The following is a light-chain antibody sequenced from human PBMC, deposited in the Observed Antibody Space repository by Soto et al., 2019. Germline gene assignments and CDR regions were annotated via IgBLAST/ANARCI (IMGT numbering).Light chain of an antibody. V-gene: IGKV1-5*01. Sequence: DIQMTQSPSTLSASVGDRVTITCRASQSISTWLAWYQQKPGNAPNLLIFDASNLESGVPSRFSGSGSGTEFTLTIGSLQPDDFATYYCQQYNSDSRTFGQGTELDIK. CDR3: QQYNSDSRT. J-gene: IGKJ1*01. CDR1: QSISTW. CDR2: DAS.